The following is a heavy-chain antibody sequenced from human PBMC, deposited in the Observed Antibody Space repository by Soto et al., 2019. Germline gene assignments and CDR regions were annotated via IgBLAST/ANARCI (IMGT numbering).Heavy chain of an antibody. CDR2: ISAYNGNT. CDR1: GYTFTTYP. D-gene: IGHD3-3*01. CDR3: ARKYDFWSLRGGMDV. Sequence: ASVKVSCKASGYTFTTYPIHWVRQAPGQGLEWMGWISAYNGNTNYAQKLQGRVTMTTDTSTSTAYMELRSLRSDDTAVYYCARKYDFWSLRGGMDVWGQGTTVTVSS. V-gene: IGHV1-18*01. J-gene: IGHJ6*02.